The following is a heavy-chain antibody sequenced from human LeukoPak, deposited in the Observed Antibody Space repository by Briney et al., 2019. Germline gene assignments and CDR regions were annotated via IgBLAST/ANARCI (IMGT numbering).Heavy chain of an antibody. D-gene: IGHD3-9*01. CDR3: ARVPILTGYYPLYYFDY. CDR2: INHSGST. V-gene: IGHV4-34*01. J-gene: IGHJ4*02. Sequence: PETLSLTCAVYGGSFSGYYWSWIRQPPGKGLEWIGEINHSGSTNYNPSLKSRVTISVDTSKNQFSLKLSSVTAADTAVYYCARVPILTGYYPLYYFDYWGQGTLVTVSS. CDR1: GGSFSGYY.